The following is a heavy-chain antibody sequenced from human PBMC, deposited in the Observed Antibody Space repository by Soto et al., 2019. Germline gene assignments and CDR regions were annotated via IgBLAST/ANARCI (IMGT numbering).Heavy chain of an antibody. CDR1: GGSISSGGYS. CDR3: ARDPGR. J-gene: IGHJ4*02. Sequence: QLQLQESGSGLVKPSQTLSLTCAVSGGSISSGGYSWRWIRQPPGKGLEWIGYIYHSGSTYYNPSHKSRVTRSVDGSKNQFSLKLSSVTAADTAVYYCARDPGRWGQGTLVTVSS. V-gene: IGHV4-30-2*01. CDR2: IYHSGST.